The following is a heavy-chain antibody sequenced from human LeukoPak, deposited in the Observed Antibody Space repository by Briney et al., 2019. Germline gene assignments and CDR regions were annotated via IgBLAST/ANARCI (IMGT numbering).Heavy chain of an antibody. Sequence: SETLSFTCTVSGDSITSSYWSWVRQPPGKGLEWIGYVYYTGNTDYNPSLRSRVAVSLDTSKSHFTLSLRSVTAADTAVYYCARHPFSNPFDFWGRGILVTVSS. CDR2: VYYTGNT. J-gene: IGHJ4*02. V-gene: IGHV4-59*08. D-gene: IGHD1-14*01. CDR3: ARHPFSNPFDF. CDR1: GDSITSSY.